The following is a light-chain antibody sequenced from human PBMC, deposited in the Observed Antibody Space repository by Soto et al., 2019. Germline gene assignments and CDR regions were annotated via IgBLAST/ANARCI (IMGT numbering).Light chain of an antibody. CDR3: QHSYTTPWT. J-gene: IGKJ1*01. CDR1: QSISSF. CDR2: AAS. Sequence: DIHMTQSPSSLSASVGDRVTITCRASQSISSFLNWYQQKPGKAPHLLIYAASSLRYGVPSRFRGSESGTEFTLTISSLQPEYFATYFCQHSYTTPWTFGQGTKVEIK. V-gene: IGKV1-39*01.